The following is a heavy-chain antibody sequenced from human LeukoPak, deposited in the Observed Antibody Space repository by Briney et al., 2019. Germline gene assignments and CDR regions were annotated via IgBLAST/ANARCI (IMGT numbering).Heavy chain of an antibody. D-gene: IGHD2-2*01. J-gene: IGHJ4*02. CDR2: INPNSGGT. Sequence: ASVKVSCKASGYTFTGYYMHWVRQAPGQGLEWMGWINPNSGGTSYAQKFQGRVTMTRDTSTSTVYMELSSLRSENTAVYYCARGAVSSTSTTDYWGQGTLVTVSS. CDR1: GYTFTGYY. V-gene: IGHV1-2*02. CDR3: ARGAVSSTSTTDY.